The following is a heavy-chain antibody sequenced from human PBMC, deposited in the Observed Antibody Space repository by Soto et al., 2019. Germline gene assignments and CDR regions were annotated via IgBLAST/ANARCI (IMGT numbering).Heavy chain of an antibody. J-gene: IGHJ4*02. CDR2: IYHSGTT. V-gene: IGHV4-59*08. Sequence: QVQLQEAGPGLVKPSETLSLTCTVSGGSISSKYWSWIRQPPGKGLEWIGYIYHSGTTNFNPSLTSRVTISTDMSRNQFSLRLSSVTAADTAVYYYVRLRWTTIGEAGSFAYWGQGILVTVSS. CDR3: VRLRWTTIGEAGSFAY. CDR1: GGSISSKY. D-gene: IGHD6-13*01.